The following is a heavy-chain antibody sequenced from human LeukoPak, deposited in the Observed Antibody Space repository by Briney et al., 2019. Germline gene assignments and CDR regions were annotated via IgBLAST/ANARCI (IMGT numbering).Heavy chain of an antibody. Sequence: GESLKISCKSSGYTFTSYWIGWVRQMPDKGLEWMGIIYPGADSDMRYSPSFQCQVTISFDKPINTAYLQWSSLKASDTAMYYCARNHYYGAGTYYNVFDALDIWGQGTMVTVSS. V-gene: IGHV5-51*01. CDR1: GYTFTSYW. CDR2: IYPGADSDM. D-gene: IGHD3-10*01. CDR3: ARNHYYGAGTYYNVFDALDI. J-gene: IGHJ3*02.